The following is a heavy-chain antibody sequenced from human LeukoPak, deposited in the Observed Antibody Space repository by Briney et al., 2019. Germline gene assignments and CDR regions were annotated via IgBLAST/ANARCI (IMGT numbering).Heavy chain of an antibody. V-gene: IGHV3-9*01. CDR3: AKDIGQLLNNWFDP. D-gene: IGHD2-2*01. CDR1: GFTFDDYA. Sequence: GGSLGLSCAASGFTFDDYAMHWVRQAPGKGLEWVSGISWNSGRIGYADSVKGRFTISRDNAKNSLYLQMNSLRPEDTALYYCAKDIGQLLNNWFDPWGQGTLVTVSS. J-gene: IGHJ5*02. CDR2: ISWNSGRI.